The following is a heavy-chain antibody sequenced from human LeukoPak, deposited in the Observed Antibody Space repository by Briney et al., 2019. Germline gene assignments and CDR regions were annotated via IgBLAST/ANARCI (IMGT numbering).Heavy chain of an antibody. CDR1: GFNSNDYV. CDR3: ATEVVY. Sequence: PGGSLRLSCAASGFNSNDYVMSRVRQAPGKGLEWVSSISGSGRSLYYADSIKGRFNISRDNSKHILYLQMDSLRAEDTAIYYCATEVVYWGQGALVTVSS. J-gene: IGHJ4*02. CDR2: ISGSGRSL. V-gene: IGHV3-23*01.